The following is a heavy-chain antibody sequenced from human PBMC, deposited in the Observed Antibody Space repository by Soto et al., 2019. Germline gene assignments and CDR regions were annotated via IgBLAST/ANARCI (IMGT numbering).Heavy chain of an antibody. J-gene: IGHJ4*02. CDR1: GFTFSSYW. V-gene: IGHV3-74*03. CDR3: ARRYYYDTSGYHLDY. D-gene: IGHD3-22*01. Sequence: PGGSLRLSCAASGFTFSSYWMHWVRQAPGKGLVWVSRINSDGSSTTYADSVKGRFTVSRDNAKNTLCLQMNSLRAEDTAVYYCARRYYYDTSGYHLDYWGQGTLVTVSS. CDR2: INSDGSST.